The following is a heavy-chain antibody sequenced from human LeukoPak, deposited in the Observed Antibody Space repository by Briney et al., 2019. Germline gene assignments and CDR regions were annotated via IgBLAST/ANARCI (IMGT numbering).Heavy chain of an antibody. J-gene: IGHJ5*02. CDR3: ARYFDGAATTYSWFDP. CDR2: INPRGGTT. D-gene: IGHD2-15*01. V-gene: IGHV1-46*01. CDR1: GYTFTSYF. Sequence: ASVKVSCKASGYTFTSYFMYWVRQAPGQGLGWMGLINPRGGTTRYAQKFQGRVTMTRDTSISTAYMELSRLRSDDTAVYYCARYFDGAATTYSWFDPWGQGTLVTVSS.